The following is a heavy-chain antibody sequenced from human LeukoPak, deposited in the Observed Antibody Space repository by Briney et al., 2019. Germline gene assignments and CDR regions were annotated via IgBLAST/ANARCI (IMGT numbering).Heavy chain of an antibody. CDR3: AKDLRYYDSSGYSF. J-gene: IGHJ4*02. Sequence: GGSLRLSCAASGFTVSNNYMSWARQAAGKGLEWVSVIYSGGSTYYADSVKGRFTISRDNSKNTLYLQMNSLRAEDTAVYYCAKDLRYYDSSGYSFWGQGTLVTVSS. V-gene: IGHV3-53*01. CDR1: GFTVSNNY. CDR2: IYSGGST. D-gene: IGHD3-22*01.